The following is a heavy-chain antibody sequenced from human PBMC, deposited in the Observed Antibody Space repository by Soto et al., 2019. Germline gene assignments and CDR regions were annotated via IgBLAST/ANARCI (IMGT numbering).Heavy chain of an antibody. CDR3: ARGSIAVAGRNQLDY. CDR2: INAANGHT. CDR1: GYFFTSYA. D-gene: IGHD6-19*01. J-gene: IGHJ4*02. V-gene: IGHV1-3*01. Sequence: QVQLVQSGPEVKKTGASVKVSCRASGYFFTSYAIHWVRQAPGPRLEWLGWINAANGHTKYSQNFQGRVIITRDTSANTVYMEVSSLKSGVTAVYYCARGSIAVAGRNQLDYWGQGTRVTVFS.